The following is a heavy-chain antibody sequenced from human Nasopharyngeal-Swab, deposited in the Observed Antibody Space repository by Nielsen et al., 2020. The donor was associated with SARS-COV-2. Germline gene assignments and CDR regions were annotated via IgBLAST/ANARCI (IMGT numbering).Heavy chain of an antibody. D-gene: IGHD3-22*01. J-gene: IGHJ4*02. CDR3: GRYYYDSSVYYYGFDY. V-gene: IGHV4-61*01. CDR1: GGSVSSGSYY. Sequence: SETLSLTCTVSGGSVSSGSYYWSWMRQRKGKGLEWIGYIYYSGSTNYNPYLKSLFTISVDTSKNQFSLKLSSLTAADTAVYYCGRYYYDSSVYYYGFDYWGQGTLVTVSS. CDR2: IYYSGST.